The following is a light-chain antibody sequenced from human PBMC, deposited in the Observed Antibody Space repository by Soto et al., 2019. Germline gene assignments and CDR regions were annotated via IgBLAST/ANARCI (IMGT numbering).Light chain of an antibody. J-gene: IGLJ1*01. V-gene: IGLV2-14*01. Sequence: QSVLTQPASVSGSPGQSITISCTGTSSDIGGYNYVSWYQQHPGKAPKLMIYEVSNRPSGLSNRFSGSKSGNTASLTISGLQAEDEADYYCGSYTSTSTPYVFGTGTKLTVL. CDR2: EVS. CDR3: GSYTSTSTPYV. CDR1: SSDIGGYNY.